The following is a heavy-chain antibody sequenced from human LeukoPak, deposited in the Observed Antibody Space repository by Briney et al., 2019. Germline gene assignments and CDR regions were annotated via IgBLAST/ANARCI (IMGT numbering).Heavy chain of an antibody. V-gene: IGHV1-8*01. CDR2: MNPNSGNT. CDR3: ARGLRDILTGYYFFDY. J-gene: IGHJ4*02. Sequence: ASVKVYCKASGYTFASYDINWVRHATGQGLEWMGWMNPNSGNTGYAQKFLGRVTMTRNTSISTAYMELSSLRSEDTAVYYCARGLRDILTGYYFFDYWGQGTLVTVSS. D-gene: IGHD3-9*01. CDR1: GYTFASYD.